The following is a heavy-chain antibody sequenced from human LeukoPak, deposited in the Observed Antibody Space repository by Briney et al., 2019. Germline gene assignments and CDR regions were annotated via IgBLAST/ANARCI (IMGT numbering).Heavy chain of an antibody. Sequence: PGGSLRLSCAASGFTFSSYAMSWVRQAPGKGLEWVSAISGSGGSTYYADSVKGRFTISRDNSKNTLYPQMNSLRAEDTAVYYCAKSLYGSGSYFSHETLFDYWGQGTLVTVSS. V-gene: IGHV3-23*01. CDR1: GFTFSSYA. J-gene: IGHJ4*02. CDR3: AKSLYGSGSYFSHETLFDY. D-gene: IGHD3-10*01. CDR2: ISGSGGST.